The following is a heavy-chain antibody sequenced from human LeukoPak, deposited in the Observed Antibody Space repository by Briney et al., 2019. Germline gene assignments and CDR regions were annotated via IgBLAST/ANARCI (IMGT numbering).Heavy chain of an antibody. CDR3: ARGRDSSSWYVHYFDY. CDR2: TYYSGST. Sequence: SETLSLTCTVSSGSFTSGGYYWSWIRQHPGKGLEWIGYTYYSGSTYYNPSLRSRVTISVDTSKNQFSLKLSSVIAADTAVYYCARGRDSSSWYVHYFDYWGQGTLVTVSS. D-gene: IGHD6-13*01. CDR1: SGSFTSGGYY. V-gene: IGHV4-31*03. J-gene: IGHJ4*02.